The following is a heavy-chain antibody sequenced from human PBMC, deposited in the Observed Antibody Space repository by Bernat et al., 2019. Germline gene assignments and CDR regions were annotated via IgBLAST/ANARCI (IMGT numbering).Heavy chain of an antibody. CDR3: ARERGIAVAGTRYYGMDV. D-gene: IGHD6-19*01. CDR1: GYTFTGYY. J-gene: IGHJ6*02. CDR2: INPNSGGT. Sequence: QVQLVQSGAEVKKPGASVKVSCKASGYTFTGYYMHWVRQAPGQGLEWMGWINPNSGGTNYAQKFQGWVTMTRDTSISTAYMELSRLRSDDTAVYYCARERGIAVAGTRYYGMDVWGQGNTVTVSS. V-gene: IGHV1-2*04.